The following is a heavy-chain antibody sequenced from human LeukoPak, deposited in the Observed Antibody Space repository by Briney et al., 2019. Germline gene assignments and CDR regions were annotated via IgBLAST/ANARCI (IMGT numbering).Heavy chain of an antibody. CDR2: INPSGGST. D-gene: IGHD3-3*01. J-gene: IGHJ4*02. V-gene: IGHV1-46*01. CDR3: ARDPHYDFWSGYFSY. Sequence: GASVKVSCKASGYTFTSYYMHWVRQAPGQGLEWMGIINPSGGSTSYAQKFQGRVTMTRGTSTSTVYMELSSLRSEDTAVYYCARDPHYDFWSGYFSYWGQGTLGTGSS. CDR1: GYTFTSYY.